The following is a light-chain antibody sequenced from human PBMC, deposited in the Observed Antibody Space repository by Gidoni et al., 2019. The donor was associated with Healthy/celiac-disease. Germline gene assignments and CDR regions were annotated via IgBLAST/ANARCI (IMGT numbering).Light chain of an antibody. J-gene: IGKJ2*01. V-gene: IGKV3-20*01. CDR3: QQYGSSPLYT. CDR2: GAS. CDR1: RSVSSSY. Sequence: EIVLTQSPGTLSSSPGERATLSCRASRSVSSSYLAWYQQKPGQAPRLLIYGASSRATGIPDRFSGSGSGTDFTLTISRLEPEDFAVYYCQQYGSSPLYTFGQGTKLEIK.